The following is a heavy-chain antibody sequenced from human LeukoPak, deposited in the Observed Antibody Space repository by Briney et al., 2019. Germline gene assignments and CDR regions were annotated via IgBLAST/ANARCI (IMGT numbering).Heavy chain of an antibody. D-gene: IGHD5-24*01. CDR2: VWTDGERK. V-gene: IGHV3-33*01. CDR3: ARNAFRDGYNYLGY. J-gene: IGHJ4*02. Sequence: TGGSLRLSCAASGSTSGSYGFHWVRQAPGKGLEWVAVVWTDGERKYYADSVKGRFTVSGDNSKNTLYLQMNSLRAEDTAVYYCARNAFRDGYNYLGYWGQGTLVTVSS. CDR1: GSTSGSYG.